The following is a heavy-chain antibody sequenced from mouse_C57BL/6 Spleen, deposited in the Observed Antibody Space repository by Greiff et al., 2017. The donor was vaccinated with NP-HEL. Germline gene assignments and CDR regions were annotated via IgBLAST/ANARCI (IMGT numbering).Heavy chain of an antibody. CDR3: ARGIYYYGSSPYAMDY. J-gene: IGHJ4*01. CDR1: GFTFSDYY. CDR2: INYDGSST. V-gene: IGHV5-16*01. Sequence: DVMLVESEGGLVQPGSSMKLSCTASGFTFSDYYMAWVRQVPEKGLEWVANINYDGSSTYYLDSLKSRFIISRDNAKNILYLQMSSLKSEDTATYYCARGIYYYGSSPYAMDYWGQGTSVTVSS. D-gene: IGHD1-1*01.